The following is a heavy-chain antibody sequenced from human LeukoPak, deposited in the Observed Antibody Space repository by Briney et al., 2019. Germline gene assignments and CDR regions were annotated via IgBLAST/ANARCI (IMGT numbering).Heavy chain of an antibody. J-gene: IGHJ5*02. CDR3: ARGWRDCSSTSCRARFDP. Sequence: PSETLSLTCAVYGGSFSGYYWSWIRQPPGKGLEWIGEINHSGGTNYNPSLKSRVTISVDTSKNQFSLKLTSVTAADTAVYYCARGWRDCSSTSCRARFDPWGQGTLVTVSS. V-gene: IGHV4-34*01. D-gene: IGHD2-2*01. CDR1: GGSFSGYY. CDR2: INHSGGT.